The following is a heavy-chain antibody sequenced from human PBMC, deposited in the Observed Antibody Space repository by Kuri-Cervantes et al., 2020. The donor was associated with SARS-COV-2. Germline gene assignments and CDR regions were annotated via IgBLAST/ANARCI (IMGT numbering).Heavy chain of an antibody. CDR3: ARPGGNYYYYGMDV. CDR1: GYTFTSYG. CDR2: ISAYNGNT. D-gene: IGHD1-26*01. J-gene: IGHJ6*02. V-gene: IGHV1-18*01. Sequence: ASVKVSCKASGYTFTSYGISWVRQAPGQGLEWMGWISAYNGNTNYAQKLQGRVTMTTDTSTSTAYMELRSLRSEDTAVYYCARPGGNYYYYGMDVWGQGTTVTVSS.